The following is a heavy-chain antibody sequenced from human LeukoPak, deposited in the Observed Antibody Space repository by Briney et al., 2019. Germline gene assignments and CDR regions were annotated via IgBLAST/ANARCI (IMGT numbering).Heavy chain of an antibody. CDR3: ATDRGWRTSGYYLYYFEY. CDR1: RFIFSSYW. CDR2: INQDGSDK. V-gene: IGHV3-7*01. Sequence: GGSLRLSCATSRFIFSSYWMTWVRRTPGKGLEWVASINQDGSDKYYVDSVEGRFTISRDNAKKSLYLEMSSLRAEDTAVYYCATDRGWRTSGYYLYYFEYWGQGTLVTYSS. D-gene: IGHD3-3*01. J-gene: IGHJ4*02.